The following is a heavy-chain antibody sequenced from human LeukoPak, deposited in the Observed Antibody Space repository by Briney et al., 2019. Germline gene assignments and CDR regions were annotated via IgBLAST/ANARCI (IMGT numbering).Heavy chain of an antibody. V-gene: IGHV3-7*01. D-gene: IGHD6-13*01. CDR1: GFTFSDFW. CDR2: INSDGRGK. CDR3: ARAAHGAAGDY. Sequence: PGGSLRLSCAASGFTFSDFWMSWVRQAPGKGLEWVANINSDGRGKYYVDSVKGRFTISRDNAKDSLYLQMNSLRVEDTAVYYCARAAHGAAGDYWGQGTLVTVSS. J-gene: IGHJ4*02.